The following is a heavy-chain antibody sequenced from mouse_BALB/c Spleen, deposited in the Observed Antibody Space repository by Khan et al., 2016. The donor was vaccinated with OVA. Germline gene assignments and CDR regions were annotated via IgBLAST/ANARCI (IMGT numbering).Heavy chain of an antibody. D-gene: IGHD2-4*01. V-gene: IGHV2-2*02. J-gene: IGHJ3*01. Sequence: QVQLQQSGPGLVQPSQSLSITCTVSGFSLTTYGVHWVRQSPGKGLEWLGVIWSGGSTDYNAAFISRLSISKDSSKSQVFFKMNSLQVNDTAIYYCARNYDDDGGLAYWGQGTLVTVSA. CDR2: IWSGGST. CDR1: GFSLTTYG. CDR3: ARNYDDDGGLAY.